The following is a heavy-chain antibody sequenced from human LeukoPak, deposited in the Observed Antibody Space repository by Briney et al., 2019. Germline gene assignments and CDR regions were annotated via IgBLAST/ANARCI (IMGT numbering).Heavy chain of an antibody. V-gene: IGHV1-69*05. CDR1: GGTFSSYA. J-gene: IGHJ6*03. CDR3: ARDSGRYYYYYMDV. CDR2: IIPIFGTA. Sequence: RASVKVSCKASGGTFSSYAISWVRQAPGQGLEWMGGIIPIFGTANYAQKFQGRVTITTDESTSTAYMELSSLRSEDTAVYYCARDSGRYYYYYMDVWGKGTTVTVSS.